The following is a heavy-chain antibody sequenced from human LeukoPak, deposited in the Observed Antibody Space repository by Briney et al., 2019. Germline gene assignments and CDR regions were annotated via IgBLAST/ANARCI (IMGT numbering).Heavy chain of an antibody. J-gene: IGHJ6*02. CDR2: IYYSGST. Sequence: SETLSLTCTVSGGSISSSSYYWGWIRQPPGKGLEWIGSIYYSGSTYYNPSLKSRVTISVDTSRNQFSLKLSSVTAADTAVYYCAREPQIISPFYYYYGMDVWGQGTTVTVSS. D-gene: IGHD3-3*02. CDR3: AREPQIISPFYYYYGMDV. V-gene: IGHV4-39*07. CDR1: GGSISSSSYY.